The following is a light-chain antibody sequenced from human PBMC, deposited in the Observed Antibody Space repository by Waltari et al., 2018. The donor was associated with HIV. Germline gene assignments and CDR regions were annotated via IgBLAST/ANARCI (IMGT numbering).Light chain of an antibody. Sequence: QSALTQPASVSGSPGQSITISCTGTTSDIGNYNYVSWYQHHPGRAPKRIIYEVSNRPPGVSNRFSGSKSGNTASLTVSGLHAEDEGDYYCSSYSSSTSPYVFGTGTKVTVV. CDR1: TSDIGNYNY. CDR2: EVS. J-gene: IGLJ1*01. CDR3: SSYSSSTSPYV. V-gene: IGLV2-14*01.